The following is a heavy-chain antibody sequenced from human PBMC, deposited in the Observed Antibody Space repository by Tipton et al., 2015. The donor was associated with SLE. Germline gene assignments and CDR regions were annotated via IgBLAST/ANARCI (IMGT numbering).Heavy chain of an antibody. CDR2: INHSGST. Sequence: TLSLTCAVYGGSFSGYYWSWIRQPPGKGLEWIGEINHSGSTNYNPSLKSRVTISTDASKNEFSLKLNSVTTADTAIYYCARTKGFGELLSLDFWGQGTLVTVSS. CDR1: GGSFSGYY. D-gene: IGHD3-10*01. J-gene: IGHJ4*02. V-gene: IGHV4-34*01. CDR3: ARTKGFGELLSLDF.